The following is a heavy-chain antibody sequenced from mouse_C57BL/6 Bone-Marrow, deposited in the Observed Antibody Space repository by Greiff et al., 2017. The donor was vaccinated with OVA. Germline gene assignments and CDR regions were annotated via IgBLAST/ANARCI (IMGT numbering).Heavy chain of an antibody. V-gene: IGHV5-17*01. J-gene: IGHJ2*01. Sequence: EVQLQESGGGLVKPGGSLKLSCAASGFTFSDYGMHWVRQAPEKGLEWVAYISSGSSTIYYADTVKGRFTISRDNAKNTLFLQMTSLRSEDTAMYYCARSFYDYEDYFDYWGQGTTLTVSS. D-gene: IGHD2-4*01. CDR1: GFTFSDYG. CDR2: ISSGSSTI. CDR3: ARSFYDYEDYFDY.